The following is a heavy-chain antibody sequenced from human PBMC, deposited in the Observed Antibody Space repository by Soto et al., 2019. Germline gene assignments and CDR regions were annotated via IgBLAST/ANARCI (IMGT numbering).Heavy chain of an antibody. Sequence: GGSLRLSCTASGFTFGDYAMSWVRQAPGKGLGWVGFIRSKAYGGTTEYAASVKGRFTISRDDSKSIAYLQMNSLKTEDTAVYYCTRDPWELGDYYYYYGMDVWGQGTTVTASS. J-gene: IGHJ6*02. CDR2: IRSKAYGGTT. CDR3: TRDPWELGDYYYYYGMDV. CDR1: GFTFGDYA. V-gene: IGHV3-49*04. D-gene: IGHD1-26*01.